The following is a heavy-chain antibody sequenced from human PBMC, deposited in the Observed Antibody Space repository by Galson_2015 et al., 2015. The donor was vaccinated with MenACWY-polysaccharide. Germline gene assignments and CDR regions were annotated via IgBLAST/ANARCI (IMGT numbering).Heavy chain of an antibody. Sequence: SLRLSCAASAFTFSSYWMSWVRQAPGKGLEWVANIKEDGSDKYYVDSVKGRFTISRDNAKNSLYLQMNSLRAEDTAVYYCARRRGGLGNYFDSWGQGTLITVSS. V-gene: IGHV3-7*01. CDR1: AFTFSSYW. J-gene: IGHJ4*02. CDR3: ARRRGGLGNYFDS. D-gene: IGHD3-16*01. CDR2: IKEDGSDK.